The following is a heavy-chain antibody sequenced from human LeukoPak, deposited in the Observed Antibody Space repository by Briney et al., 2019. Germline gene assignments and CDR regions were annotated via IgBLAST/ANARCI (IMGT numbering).Heavy chain of an antibody. CDR3: AKDATYYDFWSGRHFDY. CDR1: GFTFSSYA. V-gene: IGHV3-23*01. Sequence: GGSLRLSCAASGFTFSSYAMSWVRQAPGKGLEWVSAISGSGGSTYYADSVKGRFTISRDNSKNTLYLQMNSLRAEDTAVYYCAKDATYYDFWSGRHFDYWGQGTLVTVSS. J-gene: IGHJ4*02. D-gene: IGHD3-3*01. CDR2: ISGSGGST.